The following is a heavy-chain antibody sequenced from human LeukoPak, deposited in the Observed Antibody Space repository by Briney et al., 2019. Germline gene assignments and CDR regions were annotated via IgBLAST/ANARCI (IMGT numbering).Heavy chain of an antibody. D-gene: IGHD6-19*01. J-gene: IGHJ4*02. Sequence: PGGSLRLSCAVSGLTFSNFKMNWVRQAPGKGLEWVSYISDSGRTTFYADSVKGRFTISRDNAKNSLYLQMSSLRAEDTAVYYCARDSGCFDYWGQGTLVTVSS. V-gene: IGHV3-48*03. CDR1: GLTFSNFK. CDR2: ISDSGRTT. CDR3: ARDSGCFDY.